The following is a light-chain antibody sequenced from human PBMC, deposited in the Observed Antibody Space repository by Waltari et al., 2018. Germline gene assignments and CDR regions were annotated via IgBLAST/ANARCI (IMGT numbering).Light chain of an antibody. J-gene: IGKJ4*01. CDR3: QQRSNWPPALT. V-gene: IGKV3-11*01. CDR1: QSVSSY. CDR2: DAS. Sequence: EIVLTQSPATLSLSPGERATLSCRASQSVSSYLAWYQQKPGHAPRLLIYDASTRATGIPARFSGSGSGTDFTLTISSLEPEDFAVYYCQQRSNWPPALTFGGGTKVEIK.